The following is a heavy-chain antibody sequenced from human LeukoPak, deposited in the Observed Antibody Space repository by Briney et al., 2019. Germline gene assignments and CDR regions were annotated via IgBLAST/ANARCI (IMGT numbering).Heavy chain of an antibody. CDR3: AKRPSDYGDYVTYFDY. CDR1: GFTFSTSW. CDR2: IKSDGST. D-gene: IGHD4-17*01. Sequence: GGSLRLSCAASGFTFSTSWMHWVRQAPGKGLVWVSRIKSDGSTTYADSVKGRFTVSRDNAKNTLFLQMNSLRAEDTAVYYCAKRPSDYGDYVTYFDYWGQGTLVTVSS. J-gene: IGHJ4*02. V-gene: IGHV3-74*01.